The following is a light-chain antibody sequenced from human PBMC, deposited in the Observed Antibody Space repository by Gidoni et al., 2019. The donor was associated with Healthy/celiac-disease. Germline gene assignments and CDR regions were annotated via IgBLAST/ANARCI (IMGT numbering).Light chain of an antibody. Sequence: DIQMTQSPSSLSASVGDRVTITCRARQGISNYLAWYQQKPGKVPKLLIYAAFTLQSGVPSRFSCSGSGTDFNLTISSLQPEDVATYYCQKYNSVHALTFXGXTKVEIK. V-gene: IGKV1-27*01. CDR2: AAF. CDR3: QKYNSVHALT. J-gene: IGKJ4*01. CDR1: QGISNY.